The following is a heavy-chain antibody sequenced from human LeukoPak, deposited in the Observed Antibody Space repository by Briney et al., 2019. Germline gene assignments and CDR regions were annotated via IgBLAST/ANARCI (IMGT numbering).Heavy chain of an antibody. CDR2: SRIKADNYIT. CDR1: GFIFSDHY. Sequence: GGSLRLSCAASGFIFSDHYMDWVRQAPGKGLEWVGRSRIKADNYITQYAASVRDRFTISRDESKSWLYLQMNGLKIEDTAIYYCARGYHSFDFWGQGTMVTVSS. V-gene: IGHV3-72*01. D-gene: IGHD2-2*01. CDR3: ARGYHSFDF. J-gene: IGHJ3*01.